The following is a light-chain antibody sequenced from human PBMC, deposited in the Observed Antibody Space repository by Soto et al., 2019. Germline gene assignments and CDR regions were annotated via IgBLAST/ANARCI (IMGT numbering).Light chain of an antibody. CDR3: SSYAGSNNVF. J-gene: IGLJ2*01. CDR2: EVS. V-gene: IGLV2-8*01. CDR1: SSDVGGYNY. Sequence: QSALSQPPSASGSPGQSVTISCTGTSSDVGGYNYVSWYQQHPGKAPKLMIYEVSKRPSGVPDRFSGSKSGNTASLTVSGLQAEDDSDYYCSSYAGSNNVFFGGGTKVTVL.